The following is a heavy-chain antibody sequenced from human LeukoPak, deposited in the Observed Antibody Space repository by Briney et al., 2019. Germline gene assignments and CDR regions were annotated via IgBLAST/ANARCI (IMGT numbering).Heavy chain of an antibody. CDR2: IYYSGST. V-gene: IGHV4-59*12. D-gene: IGHD4-17*01. J-gene: IGHJ4*02. Sequence: PSETLSLTCTVSGGSISSYYWSWIRQPPGKGLEWIGYIYYSGSTNYNPSLKSRVTISVDTSKNQFSLKLSSVTAADTAVYYCARVSGDYLGYYFDYWGQGTLVTVSS. CDR3: ARVSGDYLGYYFDY. CDR1: GGSISSYY.